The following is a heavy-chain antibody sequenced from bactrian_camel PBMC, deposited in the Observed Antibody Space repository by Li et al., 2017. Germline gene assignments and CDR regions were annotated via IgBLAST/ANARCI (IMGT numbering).Heavy chain of an antibody. CDR3: ATDDPRLIACGSSCRPY. CDR2: IQRDGSA. J-gene: IGHJ4*01. D-gene: IGHD2*01. V-gene: IGHV3S53*01. CDR1: GYTVSSGC. Sequence: HVQLVESGGGSVQAGGSLRLSCAASGYTVSSGCMGWFRQGPGKQRDGVARIQRDGSAIYADSVKGRFTISRDNAKNTLTLQMNSLKTEDTGVYYCATDDPRLIACGSSCRPYWGQGTQVTVS.